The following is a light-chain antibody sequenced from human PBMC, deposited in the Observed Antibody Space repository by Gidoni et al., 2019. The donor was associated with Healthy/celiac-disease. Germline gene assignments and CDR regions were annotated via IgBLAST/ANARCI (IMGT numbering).Light chain of an antibody. V-gene: IGLV2-14*01. Sequence: QSALTQPVSVSGSPGQSITISCTGTSSDVGGYNYVSWYQQHPGKAPKLMIYEVSNRPSGVSNRFSGLQAEDEADYYCSSYTSSISYVFGTGTKVTVL. CDR1: SSDVGGYNY. CDR2: EVS. CDR3: SSYTSSISYV. J-gene: IGLJ1*01.